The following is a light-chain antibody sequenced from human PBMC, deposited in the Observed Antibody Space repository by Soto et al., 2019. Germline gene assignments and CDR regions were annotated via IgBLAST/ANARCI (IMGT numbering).Light chain of an antibody. V-gene: IGKV3-15*01. CDR1: QSASSP. Sequence: MVLTLAPGTLSWSASSGTPLSALARQSASSPLALYQHKPVQAPRLVLYGASTRATGIPARFSGSRSGTEFTLTLSSPQSEAFAVYYCQQYHNWPRTFGQGTNVDIK. J-gene: IGKJ1*01. CDR3: QQYHNWPRT. CDR2: GAS.